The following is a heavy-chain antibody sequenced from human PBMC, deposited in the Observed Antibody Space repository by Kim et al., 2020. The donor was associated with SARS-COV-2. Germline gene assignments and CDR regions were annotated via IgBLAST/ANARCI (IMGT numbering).Heavy chain of an antibody. Sequence: GGSLRLSCAASGFTFSSYAMSWVRQAPGKGLEWVSGIRGSGGSTFYADSVKGRFTISRDNSKNTLYLQMNSLRAKDTAVYYCTKGHSIAAAGPFYYWGQGTLVTGSA. CDR3: TKGHSIAAAGPFYY. D-gene: IGHD6-13*01. CDR1: GFTFSSYA. J-gene: IGHJ4*02. CDR2: IRGSGGST. V-gene: IGHV3-23*01.